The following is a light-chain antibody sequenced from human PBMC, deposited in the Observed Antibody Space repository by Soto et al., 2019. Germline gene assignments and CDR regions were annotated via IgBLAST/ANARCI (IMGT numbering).Light chain of an antibody. Sequence: QSVLTQPPSASGTPGQRVTISCSGSSSNFRFNFVYWYQQLPGTAPKLLIYRNNQRPSGVPDRFSGSKSGTSASLAISGLRSEDEADYYCAAWDDSLSGRVFGGGTKLTVL. CDR1: SSNFRFNF. CDR3: AAWDDSLSGRV. CDR2: RNN. V-gene: IGLV1-47*01. J-gene: IGLJ3*02.